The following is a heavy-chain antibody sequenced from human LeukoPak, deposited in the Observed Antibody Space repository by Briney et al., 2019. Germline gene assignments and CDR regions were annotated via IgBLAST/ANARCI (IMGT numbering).Heavy chain of an antibody. CDR2: IIPILGIA. J-gene: IGHJ4*02. V-gene: IGHV1-69*04. CDR1: GGTFSSYA. Sequence: EASVKVSCKASGGTFSSYAISWVRQAPGQGLEWMGRIIPILGIANYAQKFQGRVTITADKSTSTAYMELSSLRSEDTAVYYCARANSEYYYDSSGYYYFDYWGQGTLVTVSS. CDR3: ARANSEYYYDSSGYYYFDY. D-gene: IGHD3-22*01.